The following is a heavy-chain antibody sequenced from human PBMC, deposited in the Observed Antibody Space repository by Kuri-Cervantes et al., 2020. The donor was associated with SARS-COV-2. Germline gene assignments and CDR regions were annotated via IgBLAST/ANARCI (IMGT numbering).Heavy chain of an antibody. V-gene: IGHV1-24*01. CDR2: FDPEDGET. CDR3: ATGLLWFRELLGGDDY. Sequence: ASVKVSCKVSGYTLTELSMHWVRQAPGKGLEWMGGFDPEDGETIYAQKFQGRVTMTEDTSTDTAYMELCSLRSEDTAVYYCATGLLWFRELLGGDDYWGQGTLVTVSS. D-gene: IGHD3-10*01. J-gene: IGHJ4*02. CDR1: GYTLTELS.